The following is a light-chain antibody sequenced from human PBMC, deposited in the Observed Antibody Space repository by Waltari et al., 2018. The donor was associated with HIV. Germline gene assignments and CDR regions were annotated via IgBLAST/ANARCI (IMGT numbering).Light chain of an antibody. CDR2: RAS. Sequence: EIVMTQSPATQSVSLGERATRSCRPSQGVGSNLAWYQQKPGQAPRLLISRASTRATGIPARFSGSGSGIEFTLTISSLQSEDFAVYYCQQYNNWSPLTFGGGTKVESK. CDR1: QGVGSN. V-gene: IGKV3-15*01. J-gene: IGKJ4*01. CDR3: QQYNNWSPLT.